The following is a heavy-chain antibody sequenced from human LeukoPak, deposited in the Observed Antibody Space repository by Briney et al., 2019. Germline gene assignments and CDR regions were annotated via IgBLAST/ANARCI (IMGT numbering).Heavy chain of an antibody. Sequence: GASVKVSCKASGYTFTSYDINWVRQAPGQRLEWLGWINADNGHTKYSQHFQDRVTITRDTSASTAYMELTSLTSDDMAVYYCARGRGTSGSNRDFYYYYYMDVWGTGTTVIVSS. V-gene: IGHV1-3*03. D-gene: IGHD2-15*01. CDR3: ARGRGTSGSNRDFYYYYYMDV. CDR2: INADNGHT. J-gene: IGHJ6*03. CDR1: GYTFTSYD.